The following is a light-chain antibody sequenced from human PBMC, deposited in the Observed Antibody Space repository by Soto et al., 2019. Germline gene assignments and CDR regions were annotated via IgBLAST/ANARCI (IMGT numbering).Light chain of an antibody. J-gene: IGKJ3*01. CDR3: ERSNRAHLFT. V-gene: IGKV1-39*01. CDR2: GAS. Sequence: DIQMTQSPSSLAASVGDRVTITCRASQSISSYLNWYQQKPGKAPRLLIYGASTLQSGVPSSFSGSGSGTDFTLTFNSLQVEDFATYYCERSNRAHLFTFGLVTIVDIK. CDR1: QSISSY.